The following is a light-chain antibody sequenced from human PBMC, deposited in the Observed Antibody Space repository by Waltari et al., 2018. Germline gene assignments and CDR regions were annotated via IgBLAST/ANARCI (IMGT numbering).Light chain of an antibody. CDR1: ASDIGNYAH. V-gene: IGLV2-14*03. Sequence: QSALTQPASVSGSPGQSITISCTGTASDIGNYAHVSWYQQPPGKAPKLIIYDFANRPSGVSDRFSGSKSGNTASLTISGLQAEDEADYYCKSFTNRLTYVFGSGTKVSV. J-gene: IGLJ1*01. CDR3: KSFTNRLTYV. CDR2: DFA.